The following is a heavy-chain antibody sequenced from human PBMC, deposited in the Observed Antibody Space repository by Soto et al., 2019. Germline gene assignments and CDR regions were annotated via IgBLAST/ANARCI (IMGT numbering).Heavy chain of an antibody. CDR1: GFTFSNYG. CDR2: ISNDGSKN. Sequence: QVQLVDSGGGVVQPGGSLRLSCAASGFTFSNYGMHWVRQAPGKGLAWVAFISNDGSKNYYADSVRGRFTVSRDNSMNTLFPQISSLRPEDTATYYCAKVPLRPYYFDYWGPGTLVTVSS. CDR3: AKVPLRPYYFDY. D-gene: IGHD4-17*01. V-gene: IGHV3-30*18. J-gene: IGHJ4*02.